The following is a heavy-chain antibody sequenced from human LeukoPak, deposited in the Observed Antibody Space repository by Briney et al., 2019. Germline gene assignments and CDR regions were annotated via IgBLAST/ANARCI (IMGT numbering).Heavy chain of an antibody. CDR2: IYYSGST. Sequence: PSETLSLTCTVSGGSITSSSYYWGWIRQPPGKGLEWIGYIYYSGSTNYNPSLKSRVTISVDTSKNQFSLKLSSVTAADTAVYYCARHRHYYDPSGSKWYFDLWGRGTLVTVSS. CDR3: ARHRHYYDPSGSKWYFDL. J-gene: IGHJ2*01. D-gene: IGHD3-22*01. V-gene: IGHV4-61*05. CDR1: GGSITSSSYY.